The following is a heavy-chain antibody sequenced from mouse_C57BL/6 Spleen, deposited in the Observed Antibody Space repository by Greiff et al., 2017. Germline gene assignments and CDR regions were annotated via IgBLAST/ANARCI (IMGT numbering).Heavy chain of an antibody. V-gene: IGHV1-26*01. D-gene: IGHD1-1*01. J-gene: IGHJ3*01. CDR3: ARSGITTVVAEAY. CDR2: INPNNGGT. Sequence: EVQLQQSGPELVKPGASVKISCKASGYTFTDYYMNWVKQSHGKSLEWIGDINPNNGGTSYNQKFKGKATLTVDKSSSTAYMELRSLTSEDSAVYYCARSGITTVVAEAYWGQGTLVTVSA. CDR1: GYTFTDYY.